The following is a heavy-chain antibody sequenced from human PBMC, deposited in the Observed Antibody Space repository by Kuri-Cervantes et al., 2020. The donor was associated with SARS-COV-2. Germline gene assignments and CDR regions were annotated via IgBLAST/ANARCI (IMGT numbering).Heavy chain of an antibody. Sequence: GGSLRLSCTPSGFTFGDHPLSWVRQAPGKGLEWVGRIKSKTDGGTTDYAAPVKGRFSISRDDSKNTLYLQMNSLKTEDTAVYCCSTGSLDYDSVWGRYRYSDYWGQGTLVTVSS. CDR3: STGSLDYDSVWGRYRYSDY. D-gene: IGHD3-16*02. CDR1: GFTFGDHP. J-gene: IGHJ4*02. V-gene: IGHV3-15*01. CDR2: IKSKTDGGTT.